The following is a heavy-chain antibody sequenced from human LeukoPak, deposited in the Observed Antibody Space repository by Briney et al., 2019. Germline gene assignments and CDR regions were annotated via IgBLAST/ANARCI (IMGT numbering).Heavy chain of an antibody. V-gene: IGHV4-38-2*01. D-gene: IGHD2-2*02. CDR2: IYHSGST. CDR3: AVGYCSSTSCYREYFQH. CDR1: GYSISSGYY. J-gene: IGHJ1*01. Sequence: PSETLSLTCAVSGYSISSGYYWGWIRQPPGHGLEWIGTIYHSGSTYYNPSLKSRVTISVDTSQNQFSLKLSSVTAADTAVYYCAVGYCSSTSCYREYFQHWGQGTLVTVSS.